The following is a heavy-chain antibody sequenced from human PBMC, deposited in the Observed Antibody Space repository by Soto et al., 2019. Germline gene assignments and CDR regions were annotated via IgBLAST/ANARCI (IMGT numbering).Heavy chain of an antibody. CDR3: ARHDYVGIPHDY. Sequence: QLQLQESGPGLVKPSETLSLTCTVSGGSISTNSYYWGWIRQPPGKGLEWIGIVYYSGNTYYNPSLKSRVTISVATSKNQFSLNLDSVTAADTAVYYCARHDYVGIPHDYWGQGALVTVSS. V-gene: IGHV4-39*01. D-gene: IGHD4-17*01. CDR2: VYYSGNT. J-gene: IGHJ4*02. CDR1: GGSISTNSYY.